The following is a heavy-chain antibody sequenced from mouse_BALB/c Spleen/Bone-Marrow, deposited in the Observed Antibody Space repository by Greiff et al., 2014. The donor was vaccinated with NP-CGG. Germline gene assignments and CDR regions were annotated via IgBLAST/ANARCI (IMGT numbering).Heavy chain of an antibody. Sequence: EVQRVESGPELVEPGASVKVSCKASGYSFTDYNMYWVKQSHGKSLEWIGYIDPYNGGTSYNQKFKGKATLTVDKSSSTAFMHLNSLTSEDSAVYYCASYHSSGYAMDYWGQGTSVTVSS. V-gene: IGHV1S135*01. D-gene: IGHD3-1*01. CDR1: GYSFTDYN. CDR2: IDPYNGGT. J-gene: IGHJ4*01. CDR3: ASYHSSGYAMDY.